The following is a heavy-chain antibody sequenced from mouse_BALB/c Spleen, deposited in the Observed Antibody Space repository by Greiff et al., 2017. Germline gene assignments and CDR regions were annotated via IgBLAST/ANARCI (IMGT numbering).Heavy chain of an antibody. Sequence: QVQLQQSGPELVKPGASVKISCKASGYAFSSSCMHWVKQRPGQGLEWIGRIYPGDGDTNYNGKFKGKATLTEDKSSSTAYMQLSSLTSEDSAVYFCASKNGYYYGAYWGQGTLVTVSA. CDR1: GYAFSSSC. CDR2: IYPGDGDT. V-gene: IGHV1-82*01. J-gene: IGHJ3*01. D-gene: IGHD1-1*01. CDR3: ASKNGYYYGAY.